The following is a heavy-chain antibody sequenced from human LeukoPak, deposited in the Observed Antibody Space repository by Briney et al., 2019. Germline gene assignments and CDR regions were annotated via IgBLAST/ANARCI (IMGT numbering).Heavy chain of an antibody. CDR3: ASLGWTSEEV. CDR2: ISSSGSTI. J-gene: IGHJ6*04. V-gene: IGHV3-48*03. Sequence: GGSLRLSCAASGFTFSSYEMNWARQAPGKGLEWVSYISSSGSTIYYADSVKGRFTISRDNAKNSLYLQMNSLRAEDTAVYYCASLGWTSEEVRGKGTTVTVSS. D-gene: IGHD3/OR15-3a*01. CDR1: GFTFSSYE.